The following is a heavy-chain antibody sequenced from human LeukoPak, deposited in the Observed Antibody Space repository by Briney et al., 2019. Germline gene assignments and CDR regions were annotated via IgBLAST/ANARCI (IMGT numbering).Heavy chain of an antibody. Sequence: PGGSLRLSCAASGFTFSSCSMNWVRQAPGKGLEWVSSISSTSSYIYYADSVKGRFTISRDNAKNSLYLQMNSLRAEDTAVYYCARPGYYYDSSGHYGALDIWGQGTMVTVSS. CDR2: ISSTSSYI. CDR1: GFTFSSCS. D-gene: IGHD3-22*01. CDR3: ARPGYYYDSSGHYGALDI. J-gene: IGHJ3*02. V-gene: IGHV3-21*01.